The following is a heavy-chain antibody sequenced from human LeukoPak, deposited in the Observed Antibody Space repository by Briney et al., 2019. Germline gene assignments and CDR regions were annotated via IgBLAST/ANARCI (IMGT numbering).Heavy chain of an antibody. J-gene: IGHJ5*02. CDR2: IYASGGT. D-gene: IGHD2-2*01. V-gene: IGHV4-4*07. Sequence: SETLSLTCTVSGGSISSYYWSWIRQPAGKGLEWIGRIYASGGTNYNPSLTSRLTISVDKSKNQFSLRLSSVTAADTAVYYCARSVGYCSSASCYVNWFDPWGQGTLVTVSS. CDR3: ARSVGYCSSASCYVNWFDP. CDR1: GGSISSYY.